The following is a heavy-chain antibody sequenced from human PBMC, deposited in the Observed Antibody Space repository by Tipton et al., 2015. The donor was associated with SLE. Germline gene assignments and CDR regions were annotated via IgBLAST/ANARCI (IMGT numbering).Heavy chain of an antibody. J-gene: IGHJ4*02. Sequence: TLSLTCTVSGASISDHYWTWIRQPPGKGLEWIGYIYSRGSTTHTPSPQGRIALPVDTSKNQLSLKRTSVTAADTAVHYCARVNWGHCYGGSCYYLDSWGQGTLVTVAS. V-gene: IGHV4-4*08. D-gene: IGHD2-15*01. CDR1: GASISDHY. CDR3: ARVNWGHCYGGSCYYLDS. CDR2: IYSRGST.